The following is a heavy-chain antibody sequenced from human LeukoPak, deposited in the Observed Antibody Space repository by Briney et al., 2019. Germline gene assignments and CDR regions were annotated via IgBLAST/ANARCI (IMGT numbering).Heavy chain of an antibody. CDR3: VKDNPLDY. CDR1: GFTFNNYG. Sequence: GGSLRLSCGASGFTFNNYGMLWVRQAPGKGLEWVAFIRYDGSFKYYADSVKGRFTISRDNSKNTLYLQMNSLRAEDTAVYFCVKDNPLDYWGQGTLVIVSS. CDR2: IRYDGSFK. V-gene: IGHV3-30*02. J-gene: IGHJ4*02. D-gene: IGHD1-14*01.